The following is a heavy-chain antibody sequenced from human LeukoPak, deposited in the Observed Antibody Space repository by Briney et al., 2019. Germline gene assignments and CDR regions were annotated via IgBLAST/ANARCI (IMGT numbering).Heavy chain of an antibody. CDR2: IKTRTESYDI. D-gene: IGHD2/OR15-2a*01. CDR3: ARRDCNSFKRFSFDY. CDR1: GFPFSDFD. V-gene: IGHV3-73*01. Sequence: PGGSLRLSCVASGFPFSDFDVHWVRQASGEGLEWVGRIKTRTESYDIAYAASVKGRFTISRDDSKNTAYLQMDSLRTEDTAVYYCARRDCNSFKRFSFDYWGQGILVTVSS. J-gene: IGHJ4*02.